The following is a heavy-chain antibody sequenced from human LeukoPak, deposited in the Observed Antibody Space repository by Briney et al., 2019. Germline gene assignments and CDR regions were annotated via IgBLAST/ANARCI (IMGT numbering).Heavy chain of an antibody. D-gene: IGHD5-24*01. CDR2: IYSSGST. CDR3: ASMGFGDGYNWGYFDY. V-gene: IGHV4-61*10. CDR1: GGSISSETYY. J-gene: IGHJ4*02. Sequence: PSETLSLTCTVSGGSISSETYYWTWVRQPAGKGLEWIGRIYSSGSTSYNPSLKSRVTISVDTSKNQFSLKLSSVTAADTAVYYCASMGFGDGYNWGYFDYWGQGTLVTVSS.